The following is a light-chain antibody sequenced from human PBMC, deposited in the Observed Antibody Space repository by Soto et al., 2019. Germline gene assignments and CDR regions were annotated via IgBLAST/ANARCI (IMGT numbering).Light chain of an antibody. J-gene: IGKJ4*01. V-gene: IGKV1-39*01. Sequence: DIQMTQSPSSLSASVGDRVTITCRASQSIGTYLKWYQQKPGRVPKLLIYAASSLQSGVPSRFRGSGSGTDFTLTISSLQPEDFATYYCHQSYSIPRTFGGGTKVDIK. CDR3: HQSYSIPRT. CDR1: QSIGTY. CDR2: AAS.